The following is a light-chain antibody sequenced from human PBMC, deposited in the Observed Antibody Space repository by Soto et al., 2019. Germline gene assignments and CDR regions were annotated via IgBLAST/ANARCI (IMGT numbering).Light chain of an antibody. Sequence: DIQMTQSPSSLSASVGDRVTITCRARQSISNYLNWYQLKPGKVPKLLIYAASTLQTGVPSRFSGSGSGTDFTLTISSLQPEDFATYYCQQYYSYPRTFGQGTKVDI. CDR2: AAS. CDR1: QSISNY. CDR3: QQYYSYPRT. J-gene: IGKJ1*01. V-gene: IGKV1-39*01.